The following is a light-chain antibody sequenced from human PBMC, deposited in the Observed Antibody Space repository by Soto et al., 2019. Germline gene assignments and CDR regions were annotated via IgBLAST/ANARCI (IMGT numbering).Light chain of an antibody. CDR2: NIN. V-gene: IGLV1-44*01. Sequence: GTPGQRFTISCSGGSSNIGSNSVHWYQQLPGSAPKLLIYNINERPSGVPDRFSGSKSGTSASLAISGLQSEDEADYYCAAYDDSLDGQVFGTGTKVTVL. J-gene: IGLJ1*01. CDR3: AAYDDSLDGQV. CDR1: SSNIGSNS.